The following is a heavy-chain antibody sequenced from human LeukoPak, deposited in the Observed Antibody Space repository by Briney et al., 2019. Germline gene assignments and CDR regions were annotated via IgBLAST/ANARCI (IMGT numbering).Heavy chain of an antibody. J-gene: IGHJ3*02. Sequence: GGSLRLSCAASGFTFSTYWMHWVRQAPGKGLVSVSRINVDGSTTSYADSVKGRFTISRDNAKNTLYLQMNSLRAEDTAVYYCARVTRNWSYDSSGYYYAPAFDIWGQGTMVTVSS. V-gene: IGHV3-74*01. CDR2: INVDGSTT. CDR3: ARVTRNWSYDSSGYYYAPAFDI. D-gene: IGHD3-22*01. CDR1: GFTFSTYW.